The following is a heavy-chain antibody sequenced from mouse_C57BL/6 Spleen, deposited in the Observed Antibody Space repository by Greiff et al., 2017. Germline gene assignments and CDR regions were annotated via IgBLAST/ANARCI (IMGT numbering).Heavy chain of an antibody. J-gene: IGHJ3*01. CDR3: ARALFITTVVAPFAY. CDR1: GYTFTSYG. Sequence: QVQLQQSGAELARPGASVKLSCKASGYTFTSYGISWVKQRTGQGLERIGEIYPRSGNTYYNEKFKGKATLTADKSSSTAYMELRSLTSEDSAVYFCARALFITTVVAPFAYWGQGTLVTVSA. D-gene: IGHD1-1*01. CDR2: IYPRSGNT. V-gene: IGHV1-81*01.